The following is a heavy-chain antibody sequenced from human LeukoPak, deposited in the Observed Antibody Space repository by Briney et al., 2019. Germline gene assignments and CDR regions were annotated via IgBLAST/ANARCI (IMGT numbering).Heavy chain of an antibody. CDR3: AKDRRYFDGFDY. D-gene: IGHD3-9*01. V-gene: IGHV3-23*01. CDR2: ISGSGGST. J-gene: IGHJ4*02. Sequence: GGSLRLSCAASGFTFSSYAMSWVRQAPGKGLEWVSAISGSGGSTYYADSVKGRLTISRDNSKNTLYLQMNSLRAEDTAVYYCAKDRRYFDGFDYWGQGTLVTVSS. CDR1: GFTFSSYA.